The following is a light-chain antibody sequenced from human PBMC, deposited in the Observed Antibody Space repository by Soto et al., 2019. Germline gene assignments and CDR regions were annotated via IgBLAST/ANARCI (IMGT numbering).Light chain of an antibody. J-gene: IGKJ4*01. V-gene: IGKV3-20*01. CDR3: QQLDSYPLT. CDR1: QTVSSEK. Sequence: IVLTQCAGTMTLSPGERASLSCMVSQTVSSEKLAWYQQKPGQAPRLLIFGASGRATGIPERFSGSGSGTDFTLTISRLEPEDSAVYYCQQLDSYPLTFAGGSKVDI. CDR2: GAS.